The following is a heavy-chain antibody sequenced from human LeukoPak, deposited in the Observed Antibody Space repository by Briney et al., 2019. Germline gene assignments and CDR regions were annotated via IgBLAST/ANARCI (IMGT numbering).Heavy chain of an antibody. CDR1: GGTFSSYA. V-gene: IGHV1-69*01. J-gene: IGHJ4*02. CDR2: IIPIFGTA. D-gene: IGHD3-22*01. Sequence: SVKVSCKASGGTFSSYAISWVRQAPGQGLEWMGGIIPIFGTANYAQKFQGRVTITADESTSTAYMELSSLRSEDTAVYYCASSYYDSSGYYYRWGQGTLVTVSS. CDR3: ASSYYDSSGYYYR.